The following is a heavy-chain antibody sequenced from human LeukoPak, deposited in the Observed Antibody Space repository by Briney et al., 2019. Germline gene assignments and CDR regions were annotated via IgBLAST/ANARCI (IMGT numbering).Heavy chain of an antibody. J-gene: IGHJ4*02. V-gene: IGHV3-23*01. Sequence: PGASLRLSCAASGFTFSSYAMSWVRQAPGKGLEWVSAISGSGGSTYYADSVKGRYTISRDNSKNTLYLQMNSLRAEDTAVYYCAKDLDGYYDSSGYSYYFDYWGQGTLVTVSS. CDR3: AKDLDGYYDSSGYSYYFDY. CDR2: ISGSGGST. CDR1: GFTFSSYA. D-gene: IGHD3-22*01.